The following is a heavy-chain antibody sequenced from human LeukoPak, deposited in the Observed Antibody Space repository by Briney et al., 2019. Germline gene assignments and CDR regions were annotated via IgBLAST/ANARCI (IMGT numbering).Heavy chain of an antibody. CDR3: ATGGSSWYNYYYYYMDV. J-gene: IGHJ6*03. Sequence: GGSLRLSCAASAVTCSSYEMNGVRQAPGKRLEEVSYISSSGSTIYYADSVKGRFTISRDNAKNSLYLQMNSLRAEDTAVYYCATGGSSWYNYYYYYMDVWGKGTTVTVSS. D-gene: IGHD6-13*01. V-gene: IGHV3-48*03. CDR1: AVTCSSYE. CDR2: ISSSGSTI.